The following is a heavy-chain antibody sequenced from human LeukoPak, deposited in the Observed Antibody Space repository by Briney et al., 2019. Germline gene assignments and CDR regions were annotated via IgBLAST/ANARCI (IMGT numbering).Heavy chain of an antibody. Sequence: ASVKVSCKASGYTFTDYYIHWVRQAPGQGLEWMGRINPDSGGTNYAQKFQGRVTMTRDTSTSTVYMELSSLRSEDTAVYYCARDALNSGTNDYWGQGTLVTVSS. CDR3: ARDALNSGTNDY. J-gene: IGHJ4*02. V-gene: IGHV1-2*06. D-gene: IGHD1-26*01. CDR2: INPDSGGT. CDR1: GYTFTDYY.